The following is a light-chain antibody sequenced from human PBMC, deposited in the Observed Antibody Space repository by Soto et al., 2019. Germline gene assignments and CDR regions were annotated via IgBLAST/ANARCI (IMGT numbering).Light chain of an antibody. Sequence: DIVMTQSPLSLPVTPGEPASISCRSSQSLLYGDAYSYLDWYLQKPGQSPQLLIYLGSNRASGVPDRFSGNGSGTDFTLKISRVEAEDVGVYYCMQALQTWTFGQGTKVEIK. CDR2: LGS. CDR3: MQALQTWT. V-gene: IGKV2-28*01. CDR1: QSLLYGDAYSY. J-gene: IGKJ1*01.